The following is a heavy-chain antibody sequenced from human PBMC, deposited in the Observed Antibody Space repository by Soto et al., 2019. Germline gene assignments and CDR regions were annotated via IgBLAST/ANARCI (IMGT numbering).Heavy chain of an antibody. CDR1: GGSFSGYY. V-gene: IGHV4-34*01. Sequence: SETLSLTCAVYGGSFSGYYWSWIRQPPGKGLEWIGEINHSGSTNYNPSLKSRVTISVDTSKNQFSLKLSSVTAADTAVYSCARGPQLLRVYAIRNPLWWVDHWGQGT. J-gene: IGHJ4*02. CDR2: INHSGST. D-gene: IGHD2-8*01. CDR3: ARGPQLLRVYAIRNPLWWVDH.